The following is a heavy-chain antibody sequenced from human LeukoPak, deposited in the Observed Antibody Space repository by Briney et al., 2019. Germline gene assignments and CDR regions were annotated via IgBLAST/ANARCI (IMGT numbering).Heavy chain of an antibody. D-gene: IGHD1-1*01. J-gene: IGHJ3*02. CDR3: ARSNWNDTLDAFDI. CDR1: GGTFSSYA. CDR2: IIPIFGTA. Sequence: SVKVSCKASGGTFSSYAISWVRQAPGQGLEWMGGIIPIFGTANYAQKFQGRVTITADESTSTAYMELSSLRSEDTAVYYCARSNWNDTLDAFDIWGQGTMVTVSS. V-gene: IGHV1-69*13.